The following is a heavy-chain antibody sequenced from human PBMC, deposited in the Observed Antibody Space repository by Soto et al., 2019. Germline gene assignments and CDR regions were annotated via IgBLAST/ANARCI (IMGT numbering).Heavy chain of an antibody. V-gene: IGHV6-1*01. CDR3: ARAYSSGWFSYFDF. CDR1: GFSISTDRAA. Sequence: SQTLSLTCDISGFSISTDRAAWNWIRQSPSRGLEWLGRTYYRSGWSREYAVAVRGRITINPDTSKNQFSLQLNSVTPEDTAVYYCARAYSSGWFSYFDFWGQGTLVTVSS. J-gene: IGHJ4*02. D-gene: IGHD6-19*01. CDR2: TYYRSGWSR.